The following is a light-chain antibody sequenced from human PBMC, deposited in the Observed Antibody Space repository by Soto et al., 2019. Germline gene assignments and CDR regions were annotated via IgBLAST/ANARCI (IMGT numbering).Light chain of an antibody. CDR3: QQSYSSPHS. V-gene: IGKV1-39*01. J-gene: IGKJ4*01. CDR1: QSISSY. CDR2: AAS. Sequence: DIQMTQSPSTLSASVGDRVTITCRASQSISSYLNWYQQKPGKAPKLLIYAASTLQSGVPPRFSGSGSGTDLTLSISSLQPEDFATYYCQQSYSSPHSFGGGTKVDIK.